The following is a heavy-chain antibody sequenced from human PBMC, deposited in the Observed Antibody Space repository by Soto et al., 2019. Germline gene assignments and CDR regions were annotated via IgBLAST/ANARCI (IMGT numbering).Heavy chain of an antibody. CDR2: MNPINGAT. CDR3: GRGPSPRAPAGGTPYYYAMDV. D-gene: IGHD6-13*01. CDR1: GYDFTAYD. V-gene: IGHV1-8*02. Sequence: ASVKVSCKTSGYDFTAYDINWVRQASGQGLEWMGWMNPINGATGSARRFQGRVSMTRNTATGTAYLELTSLRSDDTGVYYCGRGPSPRAPAGGTPYYYAMDVWGQGTTVTISS. J-gene: IGHJ6*02.